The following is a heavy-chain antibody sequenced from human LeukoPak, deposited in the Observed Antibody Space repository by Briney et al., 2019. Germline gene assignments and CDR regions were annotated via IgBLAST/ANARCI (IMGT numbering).Heavy chain of an antibody. V-gene: IGHV3-21*01. CDR3: AKDYWGFDY. Sequence: PGGSLRLSCAASGFTFSSYSMTWVRQAPGKGLEWVSSISGNSRDIFYADSVQGRFTISRDNSKNMVYLQMNSLKFEDTAVYYCAKDYWGFDYWGPGTLVTVSS. J-gene: IGHJ4*02. CDR1: GFTFSSYS. D-gene: IGHD7-27*01. CDR2: ISGNSRDI.